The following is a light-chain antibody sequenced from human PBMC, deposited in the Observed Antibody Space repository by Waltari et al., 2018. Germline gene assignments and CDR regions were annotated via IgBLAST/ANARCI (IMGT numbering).Light chain of an antibody. CDR1: RNVLYNSNKKNY. V-gene: IGKV4-1*01. J-gene: IGKJ3*01. Sequence: DIVMTQSPESLTVSLGERATISWKSRRNVLYNSNKKNYLAWYQQKPRQPPKLIITWASTRESGVPDRFTGSGSGTDFTLTINSLQAEDVAVYFCQQYYGTPPTFGPGTKVEIK. CDR2: WAS. CDR3: QQYYGTPPT.